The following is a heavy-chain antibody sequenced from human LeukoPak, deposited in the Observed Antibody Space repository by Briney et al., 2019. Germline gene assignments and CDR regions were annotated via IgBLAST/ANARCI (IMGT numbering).Heavy chain of an antibody. D-gene: IGHD4-17*01. CDR2: INHSGST. V-gene: IGHV4-34*01. J-gene: IGHJ4*02. CDR1: GGSFSGYY. CDR3: AREGLSGDYDY. Sequence: SETLSLTCAVYGGSFSGYYWSWIRQPPGKGLEWIGEINHSGSTYYNPSLKSRVTISVDRSKNQFSLKLSSVTAADTAVYYCAREGLSGDYDYWGQGTLVTVSS.